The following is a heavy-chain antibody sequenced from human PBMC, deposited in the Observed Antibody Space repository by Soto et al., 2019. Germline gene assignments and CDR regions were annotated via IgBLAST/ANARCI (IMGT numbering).Heavy chain of an antibody. CDR3: ARGPYHTAMAY. V-gene: IGHV4-34*01. Sequence: SETVALTCAVYGGSFSVYYWSWIRQPPGKGLEWIGEINHSGSTNYNPSLKSRVTISVDTSKNQFSLKLSSVTAADTAVYYCARGPYHTAMAYWGQGTLVTVSS. CDR1: GGSFSVYY. D-gene: IGHD5-18*01. J-gene: IGHJ4*02. CDR2: INHSGST.